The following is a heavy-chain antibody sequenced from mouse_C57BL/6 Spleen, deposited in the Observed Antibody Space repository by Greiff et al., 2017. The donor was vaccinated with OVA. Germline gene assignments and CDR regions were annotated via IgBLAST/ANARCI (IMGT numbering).Heavy chain of an antibody. J-gene: IGHJ4*01. CDR1: GYTFTSYW. CDR2: IHPNSGST. V-gene: IGHV1-64*01. D-gene: IGHD1-1*01. CDR3: ARTITTVVDAMDY. Sequence: QVQLQQPGAELVKPGASVKLSCKASGYTFTSYWMHWVKQRPGQGLEWIGMIHPNSGSTNYNEKFKSKANATAEKKHSTAYMQLSSLTSEDSAVYYCARTITTVVDAMDYWGQGTSVTVSS.